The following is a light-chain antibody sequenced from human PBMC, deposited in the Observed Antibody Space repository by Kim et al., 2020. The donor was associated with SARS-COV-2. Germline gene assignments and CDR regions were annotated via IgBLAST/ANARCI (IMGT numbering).Light chain of an antibody. CDR3: AAWDDSLNGVV. Sequence: GQRVTISCSGSSANIGSNTVTWYRQRPGTAPQLLLYSNNQRPSGVPDRFSGSKSGTSASLAISGLQSEDEADYYCAAWDDSLNGVVFGGGTQLTVL. CDR1: SANIGSNT. CDR2: SNN. V-gene: IGLV1-44*01. J-gene: IGLJ2*01.